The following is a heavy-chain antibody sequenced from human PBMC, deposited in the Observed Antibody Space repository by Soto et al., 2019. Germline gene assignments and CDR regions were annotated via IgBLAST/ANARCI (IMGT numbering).Heavy chain of an antibody. CDR2: INPSGGST. V-gene: IGHV1-46*01. CDR3: ARVYCSGGSCYGIDY. D-gene: IGHD2-15*01. CDR1: GGTFSSYA. Sequence: ASVKVSCKASGGTFSSYAISWVRQAPGQGLEWMGIINPSGGSTNYAQKFQGRVTMTRDTSTSTVYMELSSLRSEDTAVYYCARVYCSGGSCYGIDYWGQGTLVTVSS. J-gene: IGHJ4*02.